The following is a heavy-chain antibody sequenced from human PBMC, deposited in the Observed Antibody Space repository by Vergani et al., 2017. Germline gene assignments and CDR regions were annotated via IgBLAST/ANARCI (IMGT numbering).Heavy chain of an antibody. V-gene: IGHV3-11*01. D-gene: IGHD3-10*01. Sequence: QVQLVESGGGLVKPGGSLRLSCAASGFTFSDYYMSWIRQAPGKGLEWVSYISSSGSTIYYADSVKGRFTISRDNAMNSLYLQMNSLRAEDTAVYYCARYDDGSGSYPTYYYYYYMDVWGKGTTVTVSS. J-gene: IGHJ6*03. CDR2: ISSSGSTI. CDR1: GFTFSDYY. CDR3: ARYDDGSGSYPTYYYYYYMDV.